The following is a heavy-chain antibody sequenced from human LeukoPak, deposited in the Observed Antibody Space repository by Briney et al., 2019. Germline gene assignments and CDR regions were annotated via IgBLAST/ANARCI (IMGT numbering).Heavy chain of an antibody. CDR1: GYTFTNYY. J-gene: IGHJ4*02. Sequence: GASLKVSCKASGYTFTNYYIHWVRQAPGQGLEWMGIINPTGDSTSYAQKFQARVTMTRDTSTNTVYMELSSLRSEDTAVYYCARHPSPQLHHFDYWGQGTLVTVSS. CDR3: ARHPSPQLHHFDY. CDR2: INPTGDST. V-gene: IGHV1-46*01. D-gene: IGHD2-2*01.